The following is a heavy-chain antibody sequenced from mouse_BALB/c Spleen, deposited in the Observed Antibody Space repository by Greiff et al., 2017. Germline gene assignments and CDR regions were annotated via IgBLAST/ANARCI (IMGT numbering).Heavy chain of an antibody. CDR1: GYAFSSYW. J-gene: IGHJ3*01. CDR2: IYPGDGDT. V-gene: IGHV1-80*01. Sequence: VQLQQSGAELVRPGSSVKISCKASGYAFSSYWMNWVKQRPGQGLEWIGQIYPGDGDTNYNGKFKGKATLTADKSSSTAYMQLSSLTSEDSAVYFCARRCITTATSWFAYWGQGTLVTVSA. D-gene: IGHD1-2*01. CDR3: ARRCITTATSWFAY.